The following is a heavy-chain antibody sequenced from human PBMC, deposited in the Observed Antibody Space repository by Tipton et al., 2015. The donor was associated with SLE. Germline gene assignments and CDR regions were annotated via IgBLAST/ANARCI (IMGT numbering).Heavy chain of an antibody. D-gene: IGHD2-15*01. CDR1: GGSISSISYS. CDR3: ARQGLVVAATLFYWYFDL. Sequence: TLSLTCTVSGGSISSISYSWTWIRQPAGKGLEWIGRLYTSGSTNHNPSLKSRVTISADTSKNQFSLKLSSVTAADTAVYYCARQGLVVAATLFYWYFDLWGRGTLVTVSS. CDR2: LYTSGST. J-gene: IGHJ2*01. V-gene: IGHV4-61*02.